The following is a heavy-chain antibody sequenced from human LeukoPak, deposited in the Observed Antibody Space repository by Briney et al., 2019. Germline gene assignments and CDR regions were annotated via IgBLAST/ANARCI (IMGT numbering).Heavy chain of an antibody. CDR1: GFTFSSFD. V-gene: IGHV3-30*02. CDR2: IRYDGSNK. CDR3: ATDRNDASSGHFVY. Sequence: GGSLRLTCAASGFTFSSFDMLWVRQAPGKGLEWVAFIRYDGSNKYYADSVKGRFTISRDNSKNTLYLQMNSLRAEDTAVYYCATDRNDASSGHFVYSGQGALFTVSS. D-gene: IGHD3-22*01. J-gene: IGHJ4*02.